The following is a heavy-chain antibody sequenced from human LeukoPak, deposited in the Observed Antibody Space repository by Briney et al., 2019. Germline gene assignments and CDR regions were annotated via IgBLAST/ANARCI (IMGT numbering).Heavy chain of an antibody. D-gene: IGHD3-22*01. V-gene: IGHV3-7*01. Sequence: GGSLRLSCAASGFTFSSYALSWVRQSPGKGLEWVAHIKEDGSEKDYVDSVKGRFTISRDNARNSQYLQMNSLRAEDTGVYYCARVFGERVNTGYYSDCWGQGPLVPVSS. CDR2: IKEDGSEK. CDR3: ARVFGERVNTGYYSDC. J-gene: IGHJ4*02. CDR1: GFTFSSYA.